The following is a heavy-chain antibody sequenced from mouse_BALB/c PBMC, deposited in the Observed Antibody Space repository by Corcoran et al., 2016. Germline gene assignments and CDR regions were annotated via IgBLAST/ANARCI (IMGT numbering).Heavy chain of an antibody. Sequence: EVQLQQYGPELVKPGASVKISCKASGYSFTGYYMHWVKQSHVKSLEWIGRINPYNGATSYNQNFKDKASLTVDKSSSTAYMELHRLTSEDSAVYYCASSGGNSAWFAYWGHGTLVTVSA. CDR2: INPYNGAT. D-gene: IGHD2-1*01. V-gene: IGHV1-26*01. CDR1: GYSFTGYY. J-gene: IGHJ3*01. CDR3: ASSGGNSAWFAY.